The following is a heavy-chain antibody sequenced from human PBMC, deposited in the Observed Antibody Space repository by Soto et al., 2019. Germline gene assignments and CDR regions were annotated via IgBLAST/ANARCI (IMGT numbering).Heavy chain of an antibody. CDR3: ARLGGMGHGGGRYGMDV. Sequence: ASVKVSCKASGYTISSYGSNWVRQAPGQGLEWMAWISAYNGNTKYAQKLQGRVTTTTDTSTSTAYMELRSLRSDDTAVYYCARLGGMGHGGGRYGMDVWGQGTTVTVSS. V-gene: IGHV1-18*01. J-gene: IGHJ6*02. D-gene: IGHD3-16*01. CDR2: ISAYNGNT. CDR1: GYTISSYG.